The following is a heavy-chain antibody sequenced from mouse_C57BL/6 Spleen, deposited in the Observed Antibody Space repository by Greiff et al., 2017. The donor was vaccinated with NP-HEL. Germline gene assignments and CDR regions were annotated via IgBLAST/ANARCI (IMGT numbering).Heavy chain of an antibody. CDR3: ARIPYYGNYGFDY. D-gene: IGHD2-10*01. Sequence: VKLMESGAELARPGASVKMSCKASGYTFTSYTMHWVKQRPGQGLEWIGYINPSSGYTKYNQKFKDKATLTADESSSTAYMQLSSLTSEDSAVYYCARIPYYGNYGFDYWGQGTTLTVSS. CDR2: INPSSGYT. V-gene: IGHV1-4*01. CDR1: GYTFTSYT. J-gene: IGHJ2*01.